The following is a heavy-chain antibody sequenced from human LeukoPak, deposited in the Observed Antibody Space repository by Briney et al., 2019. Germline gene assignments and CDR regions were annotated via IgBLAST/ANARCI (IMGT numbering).Heavy chain of an antibody. Sequence: SESLSLTCALYGGSFSSYSWGWTWIRQTPEKGLEWIGEIIEKGNANYNPSLKSRVTIDLDTSKNQFSLKLTSMTAADTAMYYCARGYYPPRWYFDLWGRGTLVTVSS. D-gene: IGHD3-10*01. J-gene: IGHJ2*01. CDR1: GGSFSSYS. CDR2: IIEKGNA. V-gene: IGHV4-34*01. CDR3: ARGYYPPRWYFDL.